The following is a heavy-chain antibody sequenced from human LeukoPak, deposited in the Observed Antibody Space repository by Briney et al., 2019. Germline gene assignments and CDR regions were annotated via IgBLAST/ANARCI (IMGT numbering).Heavy chain of an antibody. V-gene: IGHV3-33*01. J-gene: IGHJ4*01. CDR1: GFIFSHYG. CDR2: IWCDGSNR. Sequence: PGKSLRLSCVASGFIFSHYGMHWVRQAPGKGLDWVAVIWCDGSNRFYADSVKGRFTISRDNSQNTVSLEMNSLRVDDTAIYYCARDAQRGFDYSNSLKYWGHGTLVTVSS. CDR3: ARDAQRGFDYSNSLKY. D-gene: IGHD4-11*01.